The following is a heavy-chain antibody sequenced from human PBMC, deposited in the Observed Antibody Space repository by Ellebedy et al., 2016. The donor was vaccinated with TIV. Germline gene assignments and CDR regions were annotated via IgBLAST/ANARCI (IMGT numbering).Heavy chain of an antibody. V-gene: IGHV3-7*01. Sequence: PWGSLRLSCAVSGFTFSDSWMTWVRQAPGKGLEWVANINQDASRKYYLDSVKGRFTVSRDNAKNSLYLQMNSLRAEDTAVYYCSSWKYWGQGALVTVSS. J-gene: IGHJ4*02. CDR1: GFTFSDSW. CDR3: SSWKY. D-gene: IGHD1-1*01. CDR2: INQDASRK.